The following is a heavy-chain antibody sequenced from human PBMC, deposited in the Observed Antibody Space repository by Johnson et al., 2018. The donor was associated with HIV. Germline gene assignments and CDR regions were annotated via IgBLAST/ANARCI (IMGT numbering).Heavy chain of an antibody. Sequence: VQLVESGGGLVQPGGSLRLSCEASGFTFSTYAMSWVRQAPGKGLEWVSGISGGGGNTYYADSVKGRFTISRDNSKNTLYLQMNSLRVEDTAVYYCAREDGDSSSWAGAFDIWGQGTMVTVS. J-gene: IGHJ3*02. CDR3: AREDGDSSSWAGAFDI. CDR2: ISGGGGNT. V-gene: IGHV3-23*04. CDR1: GFTFSTYA. D-gene: IGHD6-13*01.